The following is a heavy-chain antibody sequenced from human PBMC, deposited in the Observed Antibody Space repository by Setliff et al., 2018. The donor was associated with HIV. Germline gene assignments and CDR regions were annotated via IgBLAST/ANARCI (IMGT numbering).Heavy chain of an antibody. D-gene: IGHD2-2*01. Sequence: SVKVSCKASGYNFNNYYMHWVRQAPGQGLEWMGQIIPIFGTPRYAQKFQGRVTITADESTSTVYMELSSLRSDDTALYSCARAPRCVGSSSYFDYWGQGALVTVSS. CDR1: GYNFNNYY. V-gene: IGHV1-69*13. CDR2: IIPIFGTP. CDR3: ARAPRCVGSSSYFDY. J-gene: IGHJ4*02.